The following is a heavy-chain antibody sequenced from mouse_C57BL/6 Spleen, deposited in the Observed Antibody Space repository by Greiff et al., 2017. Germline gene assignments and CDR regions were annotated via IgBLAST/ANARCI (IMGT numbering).Heavy chain of an antibody. V-gene: IGHV1-82*01. J-gene: IGHJ2*01. Sequence: QVQLQQSGPELVKPGASVKISCKASGYAFSSSWMNWVKQRPGKGLERIGRIYPGDGDTNYNGKFKGKATLTADKSSSTAYMQLSSLSSEDSAVYFCARHIEVYYGSGVPYCDYWGQGTTLTVSS. CDR1: GYAFSSSW. D-gene: IGHD1-1*01. CDR3: ARHIEVYYGSGVPYCDY. CDR2: IYPGDGDT.